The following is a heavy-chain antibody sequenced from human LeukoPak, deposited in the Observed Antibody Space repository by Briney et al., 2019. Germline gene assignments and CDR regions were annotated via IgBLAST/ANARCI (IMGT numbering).Heavy chain of an antibody. J-gene: IGHJ4*02. CDR3: AKERSYWRLNGGHFDY. V-gene: IGHV3-23*01. Sequence: PGGSLRLSCAASGFTFSSYAMSWVRQAPGKGLEWVSAISGSGGSTYYADSVKGRFTIPRDNSKNTLYLQMNSLRAEDTAVYYCAKERSYWRLNGGHFDYWGQGTLVTVSS. CDR1: GFTFSSYA. D-gene: IGHD1-26*01. CDR2: ISGSGGST.